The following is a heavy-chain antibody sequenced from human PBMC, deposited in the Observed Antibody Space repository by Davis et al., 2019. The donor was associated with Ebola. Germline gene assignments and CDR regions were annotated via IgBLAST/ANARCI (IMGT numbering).Heavy chain of an antibody. V-gene: IGHV4-39*01. CDR3: ARGESTVTSFYYQYGLGV. D-gene: IGHD4-17*01. Sequence: GSLRLSCTVSGGSISSSSYYWGWIRQPPGKGLEWIGSIYYSGSTYYNPSLKSRVTISVDTSKNQFSLKVSSVTAADTAVYFCARGESTVTSFYYQYGLGVWGQGTTVTVSS. CDR1: GGSISSSSYY. J-gene: IGHJ6*02. CDR2: IYYSGST.